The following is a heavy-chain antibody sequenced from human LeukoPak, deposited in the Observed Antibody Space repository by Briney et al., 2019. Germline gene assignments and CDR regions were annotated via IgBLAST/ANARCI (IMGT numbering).Heavy chain of an antibody. CDR2: IKQDGSEK. V-gene: IGHV3-7*01. Sequence: GGSLRLSCAASGFTFNTYWMTWVRQAPGKGLEWVANIKQDGSEKNYVDSVKGRFTISRDNARNSLYLQMNSLRAEDTAVYYCAREVYSSSRPADAFDIWGQGTAVTVSS. CDR3: AREVYSSSRPADAFDI. CDR1: GFTFNTYW. D-gene: IGHD6-13*01. J-gene: IGHJ3*02.